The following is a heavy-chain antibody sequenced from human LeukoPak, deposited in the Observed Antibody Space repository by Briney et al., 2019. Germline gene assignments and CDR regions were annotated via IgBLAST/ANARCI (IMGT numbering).Heavy chain of an antibody. CDR3: TRSNYYDSSGYSREMDV. J-gene: IGHJ6*04. CDR1: GFTFSGSA. CDR2: IRSKANSYAT. D-gene: IGHD3-22*01. V-gene: IGHV3-73*01. Sequence: PGGSLRLSCAASGFTFSGSAMHWVRQASWKGLEWVGRIRSKANSYATAYAASVKGRFTISRDDSKNTAYLQMNSLKTEDTAVYYCTRSNYYDSSGYSREMDVWGKGTTVTVSS.